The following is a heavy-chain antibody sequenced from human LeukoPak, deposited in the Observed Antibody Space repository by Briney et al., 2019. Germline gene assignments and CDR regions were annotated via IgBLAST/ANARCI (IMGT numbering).Heavy chain of an antibody. CDR1: GFTFSSYS. V-gene: IGHV3-21*04. CDR2: ITTSSTYI. J-gene: IGHJ3*02. D-gene: IGHD3-10*01. CDR3: ARDHLDRADAFDI. Sequence: GGSLRLSCAASGFTFSSYSMSWVRQAPGKGLEWVSSITTSSTYISYADSVKGRFTISRDNAKNSLYLQMNSLRAEDTAVYYCARDHLDRADAFDIWGQGTMVTVSS.